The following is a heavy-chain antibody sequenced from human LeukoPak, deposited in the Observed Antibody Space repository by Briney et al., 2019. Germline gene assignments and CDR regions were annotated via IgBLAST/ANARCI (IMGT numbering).Heavy chain of an antibody. D-gene: IGHD3-22*01. V-gene: IGHV3-23*01. CDR1: GLTFSSYA. Sequence: GGSLRLSCAASGLTFSSYAMSWVRQAPGKGLEWVSTISGSGGSTYYADSVKGRFTISRDNSKNTLYLQMNSLRAEDTAVYYCAKEAPYYYDSSGYYHSWGQGTLVTVTS. CDR2: ISGSGGST. CDR3: AKEAPYYYDSSGYYHS. J-gene: IGHJ5*02.